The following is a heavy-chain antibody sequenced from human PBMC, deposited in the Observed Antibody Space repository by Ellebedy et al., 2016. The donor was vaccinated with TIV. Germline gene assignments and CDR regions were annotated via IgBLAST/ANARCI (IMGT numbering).Heavy chain of an antibody. J-gene: IGHJ4*02. CDR1: GFALSSYA. CDR2: INANGVSI. Sequence: GESLKISCATSGFALSSYAMSSVRQAPGQVLEWVSGINANGVSIAYADSVKGRFTISRDNSKDTLFLQMNSLRAEDTAVYYCASSRYHYYLGNTIFAYWGQGALVTVSS. CDR3: ASSRYHYYLGNTIFAY. V-gene: IGHV3-23*01. D-gene: IGHD3-10*01.